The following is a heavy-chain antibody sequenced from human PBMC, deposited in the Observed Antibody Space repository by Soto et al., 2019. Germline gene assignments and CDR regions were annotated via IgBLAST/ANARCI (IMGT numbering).Heavy chain of an antibody. V-gene: IGHV4-39*01. CDR3: ARHVFRIAALYNWFDP. J-gene: IGHJ5*02. Sequence: SETLSLTCTVSGGSISSSSYYWGWIRQPPGKGLEWIGSIYYSGSTYYNPSLKSRVTISVDTSKNQFSLKLSSVTAADTAVYYYARHVFRIAALYNWFDPWGQGTLVTVSS. CDR1: GGSISSSSYY. D-gene: IGHD6-13*01. CDR2: IYYSGST.